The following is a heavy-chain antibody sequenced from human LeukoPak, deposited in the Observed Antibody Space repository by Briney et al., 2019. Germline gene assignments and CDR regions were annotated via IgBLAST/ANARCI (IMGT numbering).Heavy chain of an antibody. D-gene: IGHD3-16*01. CDR2: IRGKGFSDPP. V-gene: IGHV3-73*01. J-gene: IGHJ5*02. CDR1: GFTFSDSA. CDR3: TVPQSGGNWFDP. Sequence: GGSLKLSCAASGFTFSDSAIHWVRQASGKGLEWIGRIRGKGFSDPPAYAASVKDRFTISRDDSESTAYLQMNSLKAEDTAVYYCTVPQSGGNWFDPWGPGTQVTVSS.